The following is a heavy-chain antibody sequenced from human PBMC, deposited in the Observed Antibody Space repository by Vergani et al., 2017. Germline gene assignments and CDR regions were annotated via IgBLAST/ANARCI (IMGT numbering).Heavy chain of an antibody. Sequence: QVQLVESGGGVVQPGGSLRLSCAASGFTFSSYGMHWVRQAPGKGLEWVAFIRYDGSNKYYADSVKGRFTISRDNSKNTLYLQMNSLKNEDTAVYYCTTVPYSGYDFNFDYWGQGTLVTVSS. CDR1: GFTFSSYG. CDR2: IRYDGSNK. CDR3: TTVPYSGYDFNFDY. J-gene: IGHJ4*02. V-gene: IGHV3-30*02. D-gene: IGHD5-12*01.